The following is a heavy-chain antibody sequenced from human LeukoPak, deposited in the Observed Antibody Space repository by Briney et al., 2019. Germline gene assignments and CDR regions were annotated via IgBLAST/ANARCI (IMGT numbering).Heavy chain of an antibody. J-gene: IGHJ4*02. V-gene: IGHV4-59*12. D-gene: IGHD6-25*01. CDR1: DGSISTYY. CDR2: IYYSGST. Sequence: SETLSLTCTVSDGSISTYYWSWIRQPPGKGLEWIGYIYYSGSTNYNPSLKSRVAISVDTSKNQFSLKLSSVTAADTAVYYCAREPSGWAYYFDYWGQGTLVTVSS. CDR3: AREPSGWAYYFDY.